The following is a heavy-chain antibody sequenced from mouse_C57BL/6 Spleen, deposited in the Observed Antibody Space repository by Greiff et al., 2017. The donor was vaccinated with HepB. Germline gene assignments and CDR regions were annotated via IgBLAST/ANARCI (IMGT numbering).Heavy chain of an antibody. CDR2: IYPGDGDT. J-gene: IGHJ4*01. D-gene: IGHD4-1*01. V-gene: IGHV1-80*01. Sequence: QVQLQQSGAELVKPGASVKISCKASGYAFSSYWMNWVKQRPGKGLEWIGQIYPGDGDTNYNGKFKGKATLTADKSSSTAYMQLSSLTSEDSAVYFCARPQLTGPYYAMDYWGQGTSVTVSS. CDR1: GYAFSSYW. CDR3: ARPQLTGPYYAMDY.